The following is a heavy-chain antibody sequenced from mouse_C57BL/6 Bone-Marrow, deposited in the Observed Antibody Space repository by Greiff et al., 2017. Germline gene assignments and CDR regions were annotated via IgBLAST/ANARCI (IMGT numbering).Heavy chain of an antibody. J-gene: IGHJ4*01. V-gene: IGHV1-52*01. CDR1: GYTFTSYW. D-gene: IGHD2-5*01. Sequence: QVQLQQSGAELVRPGSSVKLSCKASGYTFTSYWMHWVKQRPIQGLEWIGNIDPSDSETHYNQKFKDKATLTVDKSSSTAYMQLSSLTSEDSAVYYCARSEYNNYVSMDYWGQGTSVTVSS. CDR3: ARSEYNNYVSMDY. CDR2: IDPSDSET.